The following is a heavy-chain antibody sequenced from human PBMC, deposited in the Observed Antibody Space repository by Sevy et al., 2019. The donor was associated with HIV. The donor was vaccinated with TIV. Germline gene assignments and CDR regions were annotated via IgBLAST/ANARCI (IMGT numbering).Heavy chain of an antibody. CDR3: AKDRGVRRDGYNLPADY. CDR1: GFTFSSYG. V-gene: IGHV3-30*18. CDR2: ISYDGSNK. Sequence: GGSLRLSCAASGFTFSSYGMHWVHQAPGKGLEWVAVISYDGSNKYYADSVKGRFTISRDNSKNTLYLQMNSLRAEDTAVYYCAKDRGVRRDGYNLPADYWGQGTLVTVSS. J-gene: IGHJ4*02. D-gene: IGHD5-12*01.